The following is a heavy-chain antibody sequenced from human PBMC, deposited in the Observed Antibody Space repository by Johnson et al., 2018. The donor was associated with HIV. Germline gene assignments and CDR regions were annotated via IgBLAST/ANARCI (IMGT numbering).Heavy chain of an antibody. CDR2: ISWNSGSI. D-gene: IGHD3-10*01. J-gene: IGHJ3*02. V-gene: IGHV3-9*01. CDR1: GFTFDDYA. Sequence: QLVESGGGLVQPGRSLRLSCAASGFTFDDYAMHWVRQAPGKGLEWVSGISWNSGSIGYADSVKGRFTISRANAKNSLSLQMNSLRAEDTALYYCAKDLEGFRVQGQPMGLHAFDIWGQGTMVTVSS. CDR3: AKDLEGFRVQGQPMGLHAFDI.